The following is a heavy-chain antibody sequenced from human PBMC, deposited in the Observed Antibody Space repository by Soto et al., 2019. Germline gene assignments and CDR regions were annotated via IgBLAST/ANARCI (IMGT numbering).Heavy chain of an antibody. CDR3: ARGSAAGTKSPFDY. D-gene: IGHD6-13*01. J-gene: IGHJ4*02. V-gene: IGHV4-59*01. Sequence: VQLQESGPGLVKPSETLSLTCTVSGGSISGYYWSWILQSPGKGLERIGYIHYSGSTNYNPSLKSRVTISVDTSKNQLSLKLSSVTAADTAVYYCARGSAAGTKSPFDYWGQGTLVTVSS. CDR2: IHYSGST. CDR1: GGSISGYY.